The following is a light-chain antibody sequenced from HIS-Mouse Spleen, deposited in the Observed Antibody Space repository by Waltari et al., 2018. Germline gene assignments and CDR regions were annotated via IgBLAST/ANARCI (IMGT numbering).Light chain of an antibody. CDR2: EDN. J-gene: IGLJ3*02. V-gene: IGLV6-57*01. CDR3: QSYDSSNWV. Sequence: NFMLTQPHSVSESPGKTVTISCPGSSGSIASNYVQWYQQRPGSSPTPVIYEDNPRPSGVPDRFSGSIDSSSNSASLTISGLKTEDEADYYCQSYDSSNWVFGGGTKLTVL. CDR1: SGSIASNY.